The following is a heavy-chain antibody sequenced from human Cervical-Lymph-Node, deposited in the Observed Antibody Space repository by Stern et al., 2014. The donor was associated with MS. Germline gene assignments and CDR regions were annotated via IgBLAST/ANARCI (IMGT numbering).Heavy chain of an antibody. CDR1: GGSISSRY. J-gene: IGHJ4*02. CDR2: ISHSGDT. V-gene: IGHV4-59*08. Sequence: QVQLVQSGPGLVKPSETLSLTCAVSGGSISSRYWGWIRQPPGKGLEWIGLISHSGDTKYNPSLKSRVTISLDPPKTQFSLKVTSVTAADTAVYYCARLSTAVDFWGQGTLVTVSS. CDR3: ARLSTAVDF.